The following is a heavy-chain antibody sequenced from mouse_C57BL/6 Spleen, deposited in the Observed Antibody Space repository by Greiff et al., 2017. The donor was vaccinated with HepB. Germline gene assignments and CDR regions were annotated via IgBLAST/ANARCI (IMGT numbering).Heavy chain of an antibody. J-gene: IGHJ1*03. CDR1: GYSITSGYY. CDR3: ARAELGDWYFDV. Sequence: EVKLMESGPGLVKPSQSLSLTCSVTGYSITSGYYWNWIRQFPGNKLEWMGYISYDGSNNYNPSLKNRISITRDTSKNQFFLKLNSVTTEDTATYYCARAELGDWYFDVWGTGTTVTVSS. CDR2: ISYDGSN. V-gene: IGHV3-6*01. D-gene: IGHD4-1*01.